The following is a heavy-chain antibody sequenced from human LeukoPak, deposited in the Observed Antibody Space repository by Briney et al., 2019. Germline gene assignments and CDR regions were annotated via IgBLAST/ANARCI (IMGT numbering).Heavy chain of an antibody. V-gene: IGHV3-33*01. CDR2: IWYDGSNK. Sequence: GGSLRLSCAASGFTFSSYGMHWVRQAPGKGLEWVAVIWYDGSNKYYADSVKGRFTISRDNSKNTLYLQMNSLRAEDTAVYYCARDFPGYSYGSSFDYWGQGTLVTVSS. CDR3: ARDFPGYSYGSSFDY. J-gene: IGHJ4*02. D-gene: IGHD5-18*01. CDR1: GFTFSSYG.